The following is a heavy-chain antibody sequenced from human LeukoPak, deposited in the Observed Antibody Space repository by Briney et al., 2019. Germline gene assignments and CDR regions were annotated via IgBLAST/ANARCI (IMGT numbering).Heavy chain of an antibody. CDR2: IRYDGTNE. V-gene: IGHV3-30*02. CDR1: GFTFSSYG. Sequence: PGGSLRLSCAASGFTFSSYGMHWVRQAPGKGLEWVAFIRYDGTNEYYADSVKGRFTISRDNSKKTLYLQMNSLRAEDTAVYYCAKGSSSSEYFQHWGQGTLVTVSS. D-gene: IGHD6-6*01. CDR3: AKGSSSSEYFQH. J-gene: IGHJ1*01.